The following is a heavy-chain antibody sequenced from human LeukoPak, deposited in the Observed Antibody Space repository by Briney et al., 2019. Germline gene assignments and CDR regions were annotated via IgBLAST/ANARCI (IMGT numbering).Heavy chain of an antibody. J-gene: IGHJ4*02. D-gene: IGHD3-22*01. CDR2: IYYSGST. V-gene: IGHV4-30-4*07. CDR1: GGSISSGGYS. Sequence: PSETLSLTCAVSGGSISSGGYSWSWIRQPPGKGLEWIGYIYYSGSTYYNPSLKSRVTISVDTSKNQFSLKLSSVTAADTAVYYCARSPTEYYYDSSGYSTRPLHFDYWDQGTLVTVSS. CDR3: ARSPTEYYYDSSGYSTRPLHFDY.